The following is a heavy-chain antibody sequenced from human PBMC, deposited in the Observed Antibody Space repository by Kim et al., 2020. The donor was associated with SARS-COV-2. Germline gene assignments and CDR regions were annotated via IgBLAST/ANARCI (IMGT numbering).Heavy chain of an antibody. D-gene: IGHD3-22*01. CDR1: GFTFSNYL. V-gene: IGHV3-74*03. CDR2: INSDGSIT. Sequence: GGSLRLSCAASGFTFSNYLMNWVRQAPGEGLVWVSRINSDGSITEYVDSVKGRFTISRDNAKNTLYLQMNSLRPEDTAVYYCARAGDYDNSGYYGFFHHWGQGPLVTVSS. J-gene: IGHJ1*01. CDR3: ARAGDYDNSGYYGFFHH.